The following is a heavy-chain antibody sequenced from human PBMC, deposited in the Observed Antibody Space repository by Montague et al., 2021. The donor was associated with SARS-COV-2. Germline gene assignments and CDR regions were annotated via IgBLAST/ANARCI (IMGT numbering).Heavy chain of an antibody. Sequence: SETLSLTCAVHRGSFIYYYWTWIRQAPGKGLEWIGEINHSGSTNYNPSLKSRVTISVDTSKNQFSLKLSSVTAADTAVYYCARGAPTIATIVVVDTGAGWYLDLWGRGSLVSVSA. D-gene: IGHD2-15*01. CDR3: ARGAPTIATIVVVDTGAGWYLDL. CDR1: RGSFIYYY. CDR2: INHSGST. V-gene: IGHV4-34*01. J-gene: IGHJ2*01.